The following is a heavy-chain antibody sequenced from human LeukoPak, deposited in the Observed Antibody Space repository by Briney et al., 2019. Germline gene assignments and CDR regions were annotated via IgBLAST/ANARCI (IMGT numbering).Heavy chain of an antibody. V-gene: IGHV1-69*05. D-gene: IGHD6-13*01. CDR1: GGTFSSYA. Sequence: SVKVSCKASGGTFSSYAISWVRQAPGQGLEWMGRIIPIFGTSNYAQKFQGRVTITTDESTSTAYMELSSLRSEDTAVYYCASGVGIAAADYYFDYWGQGTLVTVSS. CDR2: IIPIFGTS. CDR3: ASGVGIAAADYYFDY. J-gene: IGHJ4*02.